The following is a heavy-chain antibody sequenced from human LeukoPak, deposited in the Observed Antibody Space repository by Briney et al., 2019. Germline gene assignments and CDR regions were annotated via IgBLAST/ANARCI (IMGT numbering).Heavy chain of an antibody. D-gene: IGHD1-14*01. Sequence: GGSLRLSCAASGFTFSSYAMSWVRQAPGEGLEWVSGISSSGHSTYYADSVKGRFTISRDNSKNTLYLQMHSLRAEDTAVYYCANAITLTRTGIDYWGQGTLVTVSS. CDR2: ISSSGHST. CDR3: ANAITLTRTGIDY. J-gene: IGHJ4*02. CDR1: GFTFSSYA. V-gene: IGHV3-23*01.